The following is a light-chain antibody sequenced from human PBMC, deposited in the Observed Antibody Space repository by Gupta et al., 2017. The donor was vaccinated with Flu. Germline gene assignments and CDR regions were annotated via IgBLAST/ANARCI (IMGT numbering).Light chain of an antibody. J-gene: IGLJ1*01. CDR3: LLYYGGVQGV. Sequence: QTVVTQEPSLTVSPGGTATLTCGSSTGAVTSDYYPNWFQQKHGQAPTALIYSTNMKSSWTSGRFSGSLLGDKAALTVSNVQPEDEADYYCLLYYGGVQGVFGPGTKVTVL. V-gene: IGLV7-43*01. CDR2: STN. CDR1: TGAVTSDYY.